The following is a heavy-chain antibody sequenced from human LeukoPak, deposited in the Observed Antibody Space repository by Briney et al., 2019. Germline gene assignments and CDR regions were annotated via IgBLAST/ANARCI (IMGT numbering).Heavy chain of an antibody. CDR3: AKDPPDIVVVVAAPFDY. Sequence: PGGSLRLSCAASGFTFSSYVMSWVRQAPGKGLEWVSAISGSGGSTYYADSVKGRFTISRDNSKNTLYLQMNSLRAEDTAVYYCAKDPPDIVVVVAAPFDYWGQGTLVTVSS. D-gene: IGHD2-15*01. CDR2: ISGSGGST. J-gene: IGHJ4*02. V-gene: IGHV3-23*01. CDR1: GFTFSSYV.